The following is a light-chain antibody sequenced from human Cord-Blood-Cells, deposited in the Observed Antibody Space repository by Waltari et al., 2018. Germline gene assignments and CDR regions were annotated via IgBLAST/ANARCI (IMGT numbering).Light chain of an antibody. CDR1: SSDGGGYTY. V-gene: IGLV2-8*01. Sequence: QSALTQPPSASGSPGQSVPISCTGTSSDGGGYTYVSWYQQHPGKAPQLMIYEVSKRPSGVPDRFSGSKSGNTASLTVSGLQAEDEADYYCSSYAGSNNVVFGGGTKLTVL. CDR3: SSYAGSNNVV. J-gene: IGLJ2*01. CDR2: EVS.